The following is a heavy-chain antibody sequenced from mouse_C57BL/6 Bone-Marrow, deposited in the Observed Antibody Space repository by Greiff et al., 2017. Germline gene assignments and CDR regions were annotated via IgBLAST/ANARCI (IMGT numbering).Heavy chain of an antibody. V-gene: IGHV1-69*01. D-gene: IGHD3-2*02. CDR3: SRWTAQDTIWYFDV. Sequence: VQLQQSGAELVMPGASVKLSCKASGYTFTSYWMHWVKQRPGQGLEWIGEIDPSDSYTNYNQKFKGKSTLTVDKSSSTAYMQLSSLTSVDSAVYYCSRWTAQDTIWYFDVWGTGTTVTVSS. CDR2: IDPSDSYT. CDR1: GYTFTSYW. J-gene: IGHJ1*03.